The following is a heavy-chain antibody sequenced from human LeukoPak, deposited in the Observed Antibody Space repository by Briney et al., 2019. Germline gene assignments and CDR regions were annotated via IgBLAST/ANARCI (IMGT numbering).Heavy chain of an antibody. CDR3: ARLLAASPGDYADH. CDR1: GGSVSDNIYY. D-gene: IGHD4/OR15-4a*01. V-gene: IGHV4-39*01. Sequence: SETLSLTCTVSGGSVSDNIYYWGWIRQPPGKGLECIGTVYYTGYTYYSPSLKSRVTISVDTSRNQFSLRLSSVTAADTAVYYCARLLAASPGDYADHWGQGTLVTVSS. CDR2: VYYTGYT. J-gene: IGHJ5*02.